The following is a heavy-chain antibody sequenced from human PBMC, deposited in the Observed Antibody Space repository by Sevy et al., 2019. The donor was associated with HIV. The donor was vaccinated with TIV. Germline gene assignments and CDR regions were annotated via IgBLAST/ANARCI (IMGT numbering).Heavy chain of an antibody. CDR1: GFTFSSYW. V-gene: IGHV3-7*01. Sequence: GGSLRLSCAASGFTFSSYWMSWVRQAPGKGLEWVANIKQDGSEKYYVDSVKGRFTISRDNAKNPLYLQMNSLRAEDTAVYYCARNGPEVVTATLYYYYGMDVWGQGTTVTVSS. CDR3: ARNGPEVVTATLYYYYGMDV. CDR2: IKQDGSEK. J-gene: IGHJ6*02. D-gene: IGHD2-21*02.